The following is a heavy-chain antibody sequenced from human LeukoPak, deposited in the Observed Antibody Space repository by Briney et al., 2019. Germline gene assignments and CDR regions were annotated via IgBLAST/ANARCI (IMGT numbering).Heavy chain of an antibody. CDR2: IYPDDSDT. V-gene: IGHV5-51*01. J-gene: IGHJ1*01. D-gene: IGHD3-16*01. CDR1: GYTFTSYW. CDR3: ARHTGEGSHFQH. Sequence: GESLKISCKGSGYTFTSYWIGWVRQMPGKGLELVAIIYPDDSDTRYSPSFQGQVTISADKSINTAYLQWSSLKASDTAMYYCARHTGEGSHFQHWGQGSLVTVSS.